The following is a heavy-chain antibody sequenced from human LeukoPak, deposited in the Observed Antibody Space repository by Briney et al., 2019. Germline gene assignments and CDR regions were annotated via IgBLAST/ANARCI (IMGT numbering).Heavy chain of an antibody. D-gene: IGHD5-18*01. V-gene: IGHV4-4*02. CDR1: GGSINSNNW. Sequence: PSGTLSLTCAVSGGSINSNNWWSWVRQPPGKGLEWIGEIYHSGSTNYNPSLKSRVTISVDTSKNQFSLKLSSVTAADTAVYYCARVGIQLSRATYYYMDVWGKGTTVTVSS. CDR2: IYHSGST. CDR3: ARVGIQLSRATYYYMDV. J-gene: IGHJ6*03.